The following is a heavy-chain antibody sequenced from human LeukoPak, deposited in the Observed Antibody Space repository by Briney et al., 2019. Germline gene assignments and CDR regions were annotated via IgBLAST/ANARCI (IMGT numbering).Heavy chain of an antibody. CDR1: GFTVNSNY. CDR3: ASLHDIVVIPDATIDY. CDR2: ISSSGTDK. V-gene: IGHV3-21*01. J-gene: IGHJ4*02. Sequence: GSLRLSCAASGFTVNSNYMSWVRQAPGKGLEWVSCISSSGTDKYYADSVKGRFTVSRDNGNNLLYLQMNSLRADDTAVYYCASLHDIVVIPDATIDYCGQGTLVTVSS. D-gene: IGHD2-15*01.